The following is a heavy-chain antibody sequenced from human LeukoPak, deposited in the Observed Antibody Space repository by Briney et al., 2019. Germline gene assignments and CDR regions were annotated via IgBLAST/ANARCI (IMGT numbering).Heavy chain of an antibody. CDR3: ARDVSRNPPPDYYYYYGMDV. V-gene: IGHV4-30-4*01. CDR2: IYYSGST. J-gene: IGHJ6*02. D-gene: IGHD1-14*01. Sequence: NPSETLSLTCTVSGGSISSGDYYWSWIRQPPGKGLEWIGYIYYSGSTYYNPSLKSRVTISVDTFKNQFSLKLSSVTAADTAVYYCARDVSRNPPPDYYYYYGMDVWGQGTTVTVSS. CDR1: GGSISSGDYY.